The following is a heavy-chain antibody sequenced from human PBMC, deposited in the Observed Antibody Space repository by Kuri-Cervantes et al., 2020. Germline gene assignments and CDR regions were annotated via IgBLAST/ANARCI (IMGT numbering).Heavy chain of an antibody. CDR3: AKDQRRITMIVVVITYFDY. J-gene: IGHJ4*02. V-gene: IGHV3-13*01. Sequence: GESLKISCAASGFTFSSYDMHWVRQATGKGLEWVSAIGTAGDTYYPGSVKGRFTISRDNSKNTLYLQMNSLRAEDTAVYYCAKDQRRITMIVVVITYFDYWGQGTLVTVSS. CDR1: GFTFSSYD. CDR2: IGTAGDT. D-gene: IGHD3-22*01.